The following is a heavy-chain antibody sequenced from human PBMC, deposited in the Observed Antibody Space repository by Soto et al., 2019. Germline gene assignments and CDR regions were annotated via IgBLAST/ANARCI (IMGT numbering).Heavy chain of an antibody. Sequence: EVQLVESGGGLVQPGGSLRLSCAASGFTFSSYSINWVRQAPGKGLEWVSYISSTSSAIYYADSLKGRFTISRDNAKNSLYLQMNSLRDDDTAVYFCARDGGGNYYEIDYWGQGTLVTVSS. J-gene: IGHJ4*02. V-gene: IGHV3-48*02. CDR2: ISSTSSAI. D-gene: IGHD1-26*01. CDR1: GFTFSSYS. CDR3: ARDGGGNYYEIDY.